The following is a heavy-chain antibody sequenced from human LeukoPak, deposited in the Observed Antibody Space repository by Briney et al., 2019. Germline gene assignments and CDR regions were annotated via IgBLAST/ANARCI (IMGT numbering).Heavy chain of an antibody. J-gene: IGHJ4*02. CDR2: IVGSSRT. V-gene: IGHV3-69-1*01. Sequence: GGSLRLSCAASGFTFSNFAMTWVRQAPGKGLEWVSSIVGSSRTYYADSLKRRFTISRDNDKNSLYLQMNSLRAEDAAVYYCARIGAGYSRDHWGQGTLVTV. D-gene: IGHD6-13*01. CDR3: ARIGAGYSRDH. CDR1: GFTFSNFA.